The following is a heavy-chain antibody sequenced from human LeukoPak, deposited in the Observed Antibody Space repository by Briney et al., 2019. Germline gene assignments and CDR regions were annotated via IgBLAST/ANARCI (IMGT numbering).Heavy chain of an antibody. CDR1: GGSFSGYY. J-gene: IGHJ4*02. CDR3: AREEWELTY. D-gene: IGHD1-26*01. CDR2: INHSGST. V-gene: IGHV4-34*01. Sequence: PSETLSLTCAVYGGSFSGYYWSWIRQPPGKGLEWIGEINHSGSTNYNPSLKSRVTISVDTSKNQFSLKLSSVTAADTAVYYRAREEWELTYWGQGTLVTVSS.